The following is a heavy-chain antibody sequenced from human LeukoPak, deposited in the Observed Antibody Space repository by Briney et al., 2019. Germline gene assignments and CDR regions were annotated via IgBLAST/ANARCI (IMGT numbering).Heavy chain of an antibody. D-gene: IGHD3-3*01. J-gene: IGHJ6*03. CDR3: ARGAYDFWSGYYYPGYYYYKDV. CDR1: GGSFSGYY. Sequence: PSETLSLTRAVYGGSFSGYYWGWIRQPPGKGLEWIGGIYNSGSTYYNPSLKSRVNISVDTSKNQFSLKLSSVTAADTAVYYCARGAYDFWSGYYYPGYYYYKDVWGKGTTVTVSS. V-gene: IGHV4-34*01. CDR2: IYNSGST.